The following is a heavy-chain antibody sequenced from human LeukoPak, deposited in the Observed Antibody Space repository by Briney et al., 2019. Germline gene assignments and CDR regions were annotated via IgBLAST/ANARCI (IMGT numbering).Heavy chain of an antibody. CDR1: GFTFSSYG. CDR3: AKGYDFWVDY. Sequence: GGSLRLFCAASGFTFSSYGMHWVRQAPGKGLEWVAFIRYDGSNKYYADSVKGRFTISRDNSKNTLYLQMNSLRPEDTAVYYCAKGYDFWVDYWGQGTLVTVSS. D-gene: IGHD3-3*01. V-gene: IGHV3-30*02. J-gene: IGHJ4*02. CDR2: IRYDGSNK.